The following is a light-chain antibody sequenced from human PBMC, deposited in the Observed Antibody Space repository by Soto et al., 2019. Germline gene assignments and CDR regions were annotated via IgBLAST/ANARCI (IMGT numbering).Light chain of an antibody. CDR3: AAWHDSLRAWV. CDR1: SSSIGSNF. CDR2: KNN. J-gene: IGLJ3*02. V-gene: IGLV1-47*01. Sequence: QAVVTQPPSTSGTPGQRVTISCSGSSSSIGSNFVYWYQQIPGTAPTLLIYKNNQRPSGVPDRFSGSKSGTSASLAISGLRSDDEADYYCAAWHDSLRAWVFGGGTQLTVL.